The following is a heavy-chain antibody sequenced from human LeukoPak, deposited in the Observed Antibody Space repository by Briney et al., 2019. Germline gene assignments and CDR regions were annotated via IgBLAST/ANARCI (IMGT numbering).Heavy chain of an antibody. CDR2: IIPIFGIA. D-gene: IGHD3-3*01. V-gene: IGHV1-69*04. CDR3: ARALITIFGVVPKYYYYGMDV. Sequence: ASVKVSCKAPGGTFSSYAISWVRQAPGQGLEWMGRIIPIFGIANYAQKFQGRVTITADKSTSTAYMELSSLRSEDTAVYYCARALITIFGVVPKYYYYGMDVWGQGTTVTVSS. J-gene: IGHJ6*02. CDR1: GGTFSSYA.